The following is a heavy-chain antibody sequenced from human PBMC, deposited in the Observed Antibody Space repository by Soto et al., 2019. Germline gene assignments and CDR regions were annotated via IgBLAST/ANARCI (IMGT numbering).Heavy chain of an antibody. CDR1: GGSVSGYY. D-gene: IGHD5-18*01. CDR3: ARGEGYIYGPARYD. CDR2: INHRGST. V-gene: IGHV4-34*01. J-gene: IGHJ4*02. Sequence: SETLSLTCAVYGGSVSGYYWSWIRQPPGKGLEWIGEINHRGSTNYNPSDKSRVTISVDTSKNQFSMKLSSVTAADTAVYYCARGEGYIYGPARYDWGQGTLVTVSS.